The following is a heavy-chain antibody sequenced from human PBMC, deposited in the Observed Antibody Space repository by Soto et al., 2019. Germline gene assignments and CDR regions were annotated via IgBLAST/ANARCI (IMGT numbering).Heavy chain of an antibody. CDR1: GGSFSGYS. J-gene: IGHJ4*02. CDR3: ASWGYDYVWGSYPERPRRNY. Sequence: SETLSLTCAVYGGSFSGYSWNWVRQPPGERLEWIGETIQSGNTNYNPSLKSRVTISVDTSKNQFSLKLNSVTAADTAVYYCASWGYDYVWGSYPERPRRNYWGQGTLVTVSS. D-gene: IGHD3-16*02. V-gene: IGHV4-34*12. CDR2: TIQSGNT.